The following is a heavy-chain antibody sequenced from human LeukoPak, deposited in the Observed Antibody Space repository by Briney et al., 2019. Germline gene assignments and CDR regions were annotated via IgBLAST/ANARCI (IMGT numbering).Heavy chain of an antibody. D-gene: IGHD3-10*01. CDR3: ARVFRGLLGGSYYYFDS. Sequence: SVKVSCKFSVGPFSRYAISWVRQAPGQGLEWMGGILPSFGTANYAQKFQVRVTITADESTGTAYMELSSLRSEDTAVYYCARVFRGLLGGSYYYFDSWGQGTLVAVSS. J-gene: IGHJ4*02. CDR1: VGPFSRYA. V-gene: IGHV1-69*13. CDR2: ILPSFGTA.